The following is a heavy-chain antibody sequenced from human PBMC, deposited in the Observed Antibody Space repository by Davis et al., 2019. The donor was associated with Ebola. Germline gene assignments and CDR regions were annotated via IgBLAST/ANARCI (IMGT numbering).Heavy chain of an antibody. Sequence: GGSLRLSCAASGFTFSSYSMKWVRQAPGKGLEWVSSISSSSSYIYYADSVKGRFTISRDNAKNSLYLQMNSLKTEDTAVYYCTTPSRDGYNRWGQGTLVTVSS. V-gene: IGHV3-21*04. D-gene: IGHD5-24*01. CDR2: ISSSSSYI. J-gene: IGHJ4*02. CDR3: TTPSRDGYNR. CDR1: GFTFSSYS.